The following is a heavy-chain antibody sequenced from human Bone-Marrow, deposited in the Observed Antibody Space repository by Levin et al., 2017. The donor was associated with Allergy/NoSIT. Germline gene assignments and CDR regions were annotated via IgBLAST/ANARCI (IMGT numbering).Heavy chain of an antibody. CDR2: IKEDGSEK. V-gene: IGHV3-7*01. J-gene: IGHJ4*02. CDR1: GFTFTSYW. CDR3: ARGDGYLFDY. Sequence: AGGSLRLSCVASGFTFTSYWMNWVRQVPGKGLEWVANIKEDGSEKYYVDSVQGRFTISRDNAKNSLYLQMNSLRGEDTAVYYCARGDGYLFDYWGQGTLVTVSS. D-gene: IGHD3-22*01.